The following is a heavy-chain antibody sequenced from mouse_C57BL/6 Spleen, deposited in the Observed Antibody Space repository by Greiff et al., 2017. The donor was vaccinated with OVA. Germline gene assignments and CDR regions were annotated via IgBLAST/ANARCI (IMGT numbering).Heavy chain of an antibody. CDR3: ARSGDYYGSSYWYFDV. CDR2: IYPGSGST. CDR1: GYTFTSYW. V-gene: IGHV1-55*01. D-gene: IGHD1-1*01. J-gene: IGHJ1*03. Sequence: QVQLQQPGAELVKPGASVKKSCKASGYTFTSYWITWVKQRPGQGLEWIGDIYPGSGSTNYNEKFKSKATLTVDTSSSTAYMQLSSLTSEDSAVYYCARSGDYYGSSYWYFDVWGTGTTVTVSS.